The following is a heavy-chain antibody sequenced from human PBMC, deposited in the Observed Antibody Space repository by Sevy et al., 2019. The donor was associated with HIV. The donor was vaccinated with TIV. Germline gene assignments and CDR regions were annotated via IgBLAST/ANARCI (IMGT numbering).Heavy chain of an antibody. CDR1: GYTFSDSGYY. V-gene: IGHV1-2*02. J-gene: IGHJ6*02. D-gene: IGHD3-3*01. CDR3: ARESYDFWTGPVDYDYGMDV. Sequence: ASVKVSCKASGYTFSDSGYYVHWVRQAPGQGLEWMGWINPKSGATDYAQKFQGRVTMTRDTSVSTGNMELSRLKSDDTVVYYCARESYDFWTGPVDYDYGMDVWGQGTTVTVSS. CDR2: INPKSGAT.